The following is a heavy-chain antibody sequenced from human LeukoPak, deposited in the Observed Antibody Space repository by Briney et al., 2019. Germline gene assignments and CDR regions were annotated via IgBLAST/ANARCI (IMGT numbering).Heavy chain of an antibody. J-gene: IGHJ4*02. CDR2: IYTSGST. CDR1: GFTVSSNY. D-gene: IGHD4-17*01. Sequence: GSLRLSCAASGFTVSSNYMSWVRQPAGKGLEWIGRIYTSGSTNYNPSLKSRVTMSVDTSKNQFSLKLSSVTAADTAVYYCATTVTTGLAPDYWGQGTLVTVSS. CDR3: ATTVTTGLAPDY. V-gene: IGHV4-4*07.